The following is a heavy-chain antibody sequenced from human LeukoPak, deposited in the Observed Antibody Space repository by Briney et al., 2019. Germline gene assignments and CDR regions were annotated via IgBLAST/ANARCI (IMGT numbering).Heavy chain of an antibody. Sequence: SETLSLTCTVSGGSISSYYWSWIRQPPGKGLEWIGYIYYSGSTNYNPSLKSRVTISVDTSKNQFSLKLSSVTAADTAVYYCARSGIAVAGTPPSYYYYYGMDVWGQGTTVTVSS. CDR3: ARSGIAVAGTPPSYYYYYGMDV. J-gene: IGHJ6*02. V-gene: IGHV4-59*08. D-gene: IGHD6-19*01. CDR2: IYYSGST. CDR1: GGSISSYY.